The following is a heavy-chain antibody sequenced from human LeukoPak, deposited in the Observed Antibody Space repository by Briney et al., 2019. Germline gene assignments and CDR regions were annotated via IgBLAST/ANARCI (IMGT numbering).Heavy chain of an antibody. CDR2: IYYSGNT. J-gene: IGHJ5*02. CDR3: ARDRALPAAAGTDWFDP. Sequence: KPSQTLSLTCAVSGGSISSGGYSWSWIRQPPGKGLEWIGYIYYSGNTYYNPSLKSRVSISIDTSKNQFSLKLSSVTATDTAVYYCARDRALPAAAGTDWFDPWGQGTLVIVSS. CDR1: GGSISSGGYS. V-gene: IGHV4-30-2*05. D-gene: IGHD6-13*01.